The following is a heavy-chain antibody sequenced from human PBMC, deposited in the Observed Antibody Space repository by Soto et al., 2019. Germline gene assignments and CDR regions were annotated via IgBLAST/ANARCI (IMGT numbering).Heavy chain of an antibody. D-gene: IGHD3-10*01. CDR3: ARDPIVRGVVGWYFDL. CDR1: GGSISRSVYY. Sequence: QVQLQESGPGLVKPSQTLSLTCAVSGGSISRSVYYCNWIRQHPGKGLEWIGYIHNSGTTYYNPSLIIRLTFSVDTCKNQFSLKLSSVTTADTAVYYCARDPIVRGVVGWYFDLWGRGTLVTVSS. J-gene: IGHJ2*01. V-gene: IGHV4-31*11. CDR2: IHNSGTT.